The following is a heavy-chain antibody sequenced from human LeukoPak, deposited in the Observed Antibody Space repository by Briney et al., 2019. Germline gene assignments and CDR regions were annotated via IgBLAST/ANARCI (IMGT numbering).Heavy chain of an antibody. Sequence: GASVKVSCKASGGTFSSYAISWVRQAPGQGLEWMGGIIPIFGTANYAQKFQGRVTITADESTSTAYMELSSLRSEDTAVYYCARSRSGGSYYKGFDYWGQGTLVTVSS. D-gene: IGHD1-26*01. J-gene: IGHJ4*02. CDR2: IIPIFGTA. V-gene: IGHV1-69*13. CDR3: ARSRSGGSYYKGFDY. CDR1: GGTFSSYA.